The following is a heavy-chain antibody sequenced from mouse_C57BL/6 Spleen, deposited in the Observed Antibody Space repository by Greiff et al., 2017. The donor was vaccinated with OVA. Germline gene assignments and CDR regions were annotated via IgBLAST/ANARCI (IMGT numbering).Heavy chain of an antibody. J-gene: IGHJ2*01. CDR3: ARAYYGSIGLFDY. CDR1: GYTFTSYW. Sequence: QVQLQQPGAELVKPGASVKLSCKASGYTFTSYWMHWVKQRPGRGLEWIGRIDPNSGGTKYNEKFKSKATLTVDKPSSTAYMQLSSLTSAGSAVYDCARAYYGSIGLFDYWGQGTTLTVSS. V-gene: IGHV1-72*01. CDR2: IDPNSGGT. D-gene: IGHD1-1*01.